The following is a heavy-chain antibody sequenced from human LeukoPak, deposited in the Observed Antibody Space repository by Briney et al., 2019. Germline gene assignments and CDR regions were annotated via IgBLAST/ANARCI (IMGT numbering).Heavy chain of an antibody. V-gene: IGHV3-9*01. CDR1: GFTFDDYA. J-gene: IGHJ6*03. Sequence: PGGSLRLSCAASGFTFDDYAMHWVRQAPGKGLEWVSGISWNSGSIGYADSVKGRFTISRDNAKNSLYLQMNSLRAEATAVYYCAKQSRYGDYYYYYMDVWGKGTTVTVSS. CDR3: AKQSRYGDYYYYYMDV. D-gene: IGHD4-17*01. CDR2: ISWNSGSI.